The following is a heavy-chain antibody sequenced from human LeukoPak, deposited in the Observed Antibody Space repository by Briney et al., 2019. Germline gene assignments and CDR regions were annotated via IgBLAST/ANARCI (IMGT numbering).Heavy chain of an antibody. Sequence: PGGSLRLSCAASGFTFSSYWMSWVRQAPGKGLEWVANIKQDGSEKYYVDSVKGRFTISRDNAKNSLYLQMNSLRAEDTAVYYCAGAPTRSSGSYYRDYWGQGPLVTISS. J-gene: IGHJ4*02. D-gene: IGHD3-10*01. CDR1: GFTFSSYW. V-gene: IGHV3-7*04. CDR3: AGAPTRSSGSYYRDY. CDR2: IKQDGSEK.